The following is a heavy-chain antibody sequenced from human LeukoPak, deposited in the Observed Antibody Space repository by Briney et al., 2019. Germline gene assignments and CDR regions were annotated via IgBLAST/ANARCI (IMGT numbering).Heavy chain of an antibody. CDR1: GGSISSYY. Sequence: PSETLSLTCTVSGGSISSYYWSWIRQPPGKGLEGIGYIYHSGSTYYNPSLKSRVTISVDRSKNQFSLKLSSVTAADTAVYYCARLPPDLGDAFDIWGQGTMVTVSS. J-gene: IGHJ3*02. V-gene: IGHV4-59*12. CDR2: IYHSGST. CDR3: ARLPPDLGDAFDI. D-gene: IGHD7-27*01.